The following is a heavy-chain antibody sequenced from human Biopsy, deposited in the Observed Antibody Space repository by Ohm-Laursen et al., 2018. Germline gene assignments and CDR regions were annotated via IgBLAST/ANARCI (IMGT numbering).Heavy chain of an antibody. V-gene: IGHV4-34*01. D-gene: IGHD3-16*01. CDR1: GGSFSGYY. Sequence: QTLSLTCAVYGGSFSGYYLTWIRQPPGKGLEWIGEINHRGSASYNPPLKSRITVLVDTSKNQFSLKLRSVSAADTAVYFCARALDYYDPYYYYAMDVWGQGTSVTVSS. CDR3: ARALDYYDPYYYYAMDV. J-gene: IGHJ6*02. CDR2: INHRGSA.